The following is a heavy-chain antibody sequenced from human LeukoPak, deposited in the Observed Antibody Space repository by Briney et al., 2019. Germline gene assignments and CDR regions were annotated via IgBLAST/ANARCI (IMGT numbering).Heavy chain of an antibody. V-gene: IGHV1-46*01. CDR1: GYTFTSYY. D-gene: IGHD2-15*01. J-gene: IGHJ4*02. CDR3: ARECAPGGSGGSCYVY. Sequence: ASVKVSCKASGYTFTSYYMHWVRQAPGQGLEWMGIINPSGGSTSYAQKFQGRVTMTRDMSTSTVYMELSSLRSEDTAVYYCARECAPGGSGGSCYVYWGQGTLVTVSS. CDR2: INPSGGST.